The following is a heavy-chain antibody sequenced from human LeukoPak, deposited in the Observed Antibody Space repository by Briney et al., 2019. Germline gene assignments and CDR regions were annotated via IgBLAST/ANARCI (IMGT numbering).Heavy chain of an antibody. D-gene: IGHD5-24*01. Sequence: ASVKVSCKASGYTFTGYYMHWVRQAPGQGLEWMGWISAYNGNTNYAQKLQGRVTMTTDTSTGTAYMELRSLRSDDTAVYYCARVGRWLQTPFDYWGQGTLVTVSS. CDR3: ARVGRWLQTPFDY. J-gene: IGHJ4*02. CDR1: GYTFTGYY. V-gene: IGHV1-18*04. CDR2: ISAYNGNT.